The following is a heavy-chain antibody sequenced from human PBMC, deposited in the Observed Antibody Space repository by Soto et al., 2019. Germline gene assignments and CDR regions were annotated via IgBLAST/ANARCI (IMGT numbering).Heavy chain of an antibody. Sequence: QVQLVEFGGGVVQPGRSLRLSCVASGSPFDVHWVRQAPGKGPEWVAHIVPDGRNQYWADSVKGRFTGSRDNAKNTVYLQMNSLRTEDTAVYYCARGPTHVAFDLWGPGTMVTVSS. CDR2: IVPDGRNQ. J-gene: IGHJ3*01. CDR3: ARGPTHVAFDL. CDR1: GSPFD. V-gene: IGHV3-30-3*01.